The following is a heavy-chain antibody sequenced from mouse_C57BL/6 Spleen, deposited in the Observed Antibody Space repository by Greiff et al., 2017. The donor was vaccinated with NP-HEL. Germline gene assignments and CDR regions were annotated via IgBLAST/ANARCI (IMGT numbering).Heavy chain of an antibody. CDR3: ALDGSSYDFDY. Sequence: QVQLQQPGAELVKPGASVKLSCKASGYTFTSYWMHWVKQRPGQGLEWIGMIHPNSGSTNYNEKFKSKATLTVDKSSSTAYMQLSSLTSEDSAVYYWALDGSSYDFDYLGQGTTLTVSS. CDR2: IHPNSGST. J-gene: IGHJ2*01. V-gene: IGHV1-64*01. D-gene: IGHD1-1*01. CDR1: GYTFTSYW.